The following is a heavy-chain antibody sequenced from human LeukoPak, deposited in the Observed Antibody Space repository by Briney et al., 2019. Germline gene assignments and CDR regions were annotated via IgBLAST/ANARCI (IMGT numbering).Heavy chain of an antibody. V-gene: IGHV4-30-4*02. CDR2: IYYSGST. Sequence: SETLSLTCSVSGGSISSGDYYWSWLRHPPGKVLEGIGYIYYSGSTYYNQSLKSRFTISVDTSKNQFSLKLSSVTAVATGVYYYARVRFYASYFDCWGQGTLVTVSS. D-gene: IGHD2/OR15-2a*01. CDR3: ARVRFYASYFDC. J-gene: IGHJ4*02. CDR1: GGSISSGDYY.